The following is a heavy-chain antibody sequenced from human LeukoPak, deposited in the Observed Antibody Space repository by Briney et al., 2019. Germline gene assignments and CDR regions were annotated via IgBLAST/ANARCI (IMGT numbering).Heavy chain of an antibody. CDR2: MNPNSGNT. Sequence: ASVKVSCKASGYTFTSYDINWVRQATGQGLEWMGWMNPNSGNTGYAQKFQGRVTMTRNTSISTAYMELSSLRSEDTAVYYCCSREYSSGWSPIDYWGQGTLVTVSS. J-gene: IGHJ4*02. CDR1: GYTFTSYD. V-gene: IGHV1-8*01. CDR3: CSREYSSGWSPIDY. D-gene: IGHD6-19*01.